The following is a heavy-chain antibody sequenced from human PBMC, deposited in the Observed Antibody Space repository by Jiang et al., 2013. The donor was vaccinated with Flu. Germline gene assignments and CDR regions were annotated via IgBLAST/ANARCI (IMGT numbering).Heavy chain of an antibody. V-gene: IGHV1-46*01. J-gene: IGHJ4*02. CDR1: GYTFTSYY. CDR2: INPSGGST. D-gene: IGHD6-13*01. Sequence: GAEVKKPGASVKVSCKASGYTFTSYYMHWVRQAPGQGLEWMGIINPSGGSTSYAQKFQGRVTMTRDTSTSTVYMELSSLRSEDTAVYYCARGTPGEEYQQLGPFDYWGQGTLVTVSS. CDR3: ARGTPGEEYQQLGPFDY.